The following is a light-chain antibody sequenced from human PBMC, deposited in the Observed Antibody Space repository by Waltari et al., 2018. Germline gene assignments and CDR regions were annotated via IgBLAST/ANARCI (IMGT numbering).Light chain of an antibody. CDR2: KNN. V-gene: IGLV1-47*01. J-gene: IGLJ2*01. CDR3: ATWDDTLRGPV. CDR1: SSNAGNNF. Sequence: QSVLTQAPSASGTPGQRVTVSCSGSSSNAGNNFVSWYQHLPGTAPKLLLFKNNDRPSGVPDRFSGSRSGTSASLAISGLRSEDEAAYYCATWDDTLRGPVFGGGTKLTVL.